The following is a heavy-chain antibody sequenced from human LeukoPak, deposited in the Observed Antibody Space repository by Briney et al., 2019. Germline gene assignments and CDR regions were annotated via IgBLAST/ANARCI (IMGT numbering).Heavy chain of an antibody. V-gene: IGHV4-30-2*01. CDR1: GGSISSGGYS. CDR3: ARERDYYDSSGYGWFDP. Sequence: SETLSLTCAVTGGSISSGGYSWSWIRQPPGKGLEWIGYIYHSGSTYYNPSLKSRVTISVDRSKNQFSLKLSSVTAADTAVYYCARERDYYDSSGYGWFDPWGQGTLVTVSS. J-gene: IGHJ5*02. D-gene: IGHD3-22*01. CDR2: IYHSGST.